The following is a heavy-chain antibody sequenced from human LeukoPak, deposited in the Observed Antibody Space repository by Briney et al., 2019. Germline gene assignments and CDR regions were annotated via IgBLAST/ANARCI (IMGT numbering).Heavy chain of an antibody. D-gene: IGHD4-23*01. CDR1: GLTFINYW. J-gene: IGHJ4*02. Sequence: PGGSLRLSCAGSGLTFINYWMTWVRQVPGKGLEWVANINRDGSAKSYLPSVRGRFTISKDDVKDSLYLQMDSLRPEDTAIYYCARVEYSGNGNLYWGQGTLVTASS. V-gene: IGHV3-7*01. CDR3: ARVEYSGNGNLY. CDR2: INRDGSAK.